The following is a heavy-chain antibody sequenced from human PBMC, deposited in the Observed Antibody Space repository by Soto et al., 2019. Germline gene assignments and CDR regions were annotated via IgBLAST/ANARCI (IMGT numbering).Heavy chain of an antibody. CDR2: IYATGTT. Sequence: SETLSLTCTVSGGSISSYYWSWIRQPAGKGLEWIGRIYATGTTDYNPSLKSRVMMPVDTSKKQFSLKLRSVTAADTAVYYCVRDGTKTLRDWFDPWGQGISVTVSS. V-gene: IGHV4-4*07. J-gene: IGHJ5*02. CDR3: VRDGTKTLRDWFDP. CDR1: GGSISSYY. D-gene: IGHD1-1*01.